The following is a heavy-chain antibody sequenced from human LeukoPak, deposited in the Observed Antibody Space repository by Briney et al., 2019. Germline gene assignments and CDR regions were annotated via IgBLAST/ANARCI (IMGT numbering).Heavy chain of an antibody. Sequence: ASVKVSCKASGYTFTDYYIHWVRQAPAQAPECVGWINPHSGGTNYAQNFRGRVTMTRDTSLSEAYMELSGLTLDDTAVFNCARVYRQYDGFDVWGQGTLVIVSS. CDR3: ARVYRQYDGFDV. J-gene: IGHJ3*01. V-gene: IGHV1-2*02. D-gene: IGHD1-26*01. CDR2: INPHSGGT. CDR1: GYTFTDYY.